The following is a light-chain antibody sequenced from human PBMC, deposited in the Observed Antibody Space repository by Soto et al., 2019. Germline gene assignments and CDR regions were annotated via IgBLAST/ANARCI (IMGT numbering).Light chain of an antibody. CDR3: SSYTSSNTWV. CDR1: GSDVGFYNR. V-gene: IGLV2-18*02. CDR2: EVI. J-gene: IGLJ3*02. Sequence: QSALTQPPSVSGSPGQSVTISCTGTGSDVGFYNRVSWYQQPPGTAPKLLIYEVITRPSGVPGRFSGSKSGNTASLTISGLQAEDEADYYRSSYTSSNTWVFGGGTKLTVL.